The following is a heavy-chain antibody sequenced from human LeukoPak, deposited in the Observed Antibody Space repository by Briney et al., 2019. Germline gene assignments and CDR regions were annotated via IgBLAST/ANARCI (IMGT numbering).Heavy chain of an antibody. Sequence: ASVKVSCKASGYTFTSYYMHWVRQAPGQGLEWMGIINPSGGSTSYAQKFQGRVTMTRDTSTSTVYMELSSLRSEDTAVYYCARAIAGGYNLYCFDYWGQGTLVTVSS. CDR1: GYTFTSYY. CDR3: ARAIAGGYNLYCFDY. CDR2: INPSGGST. J-gene: IGHJ4*02. V-gene: IGHV1-46*01. D-gene: IGHD5-24*01.